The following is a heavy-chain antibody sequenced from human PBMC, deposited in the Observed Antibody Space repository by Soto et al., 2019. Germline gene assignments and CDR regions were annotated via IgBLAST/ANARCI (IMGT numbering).Heavy chain of an antibody. Sequence: PGGFLRLSCSASGFTFSDYYMSWIRQAPGKGLEWVSYISSSGSTIYYADSVKGRFTISRDNAKNSLYLQMNSLRAEDTAVYYCARDRAYSSSWKRLDYWGQGTLVTVSS. CDR1: GFTFSDYY. V-gene: IGHV3-11*01. CDR2: ISSSGSTI. CDR3: ARDRAYSSSWKRLDY. D-gene: IGHD6-13*01. J-gene: IGHJ4*02.